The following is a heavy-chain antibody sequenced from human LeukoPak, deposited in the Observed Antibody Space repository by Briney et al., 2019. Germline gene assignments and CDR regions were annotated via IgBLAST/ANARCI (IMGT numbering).Heavy chain of an antibody. D-gene: IGHD6-19*01. Sequence: KTGGSLRLSCAASGFTFRSYCVNCVSQAPGNGLESLASISSSSSYIFYTDSVKGRFTISRDNAKNSLYLQMNSLRAEDTAVYYCARPAVAGTGAFGYWGQGNLVTVSS. CDR3: ARPAVAGTGAFGY. CDR1: GFTFRSYC. CDR2: ISSSSSYI. V-gene: IGHV3-21*01. J-gene: IGHJ4*02.